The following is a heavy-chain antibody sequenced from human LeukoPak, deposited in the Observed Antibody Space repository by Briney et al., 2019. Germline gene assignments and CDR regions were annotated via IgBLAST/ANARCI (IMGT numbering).Heavy chain of an antibody. D-gene: IGHD1-1*01. CDR2: ISSSSSYI. Sequence: GGSLRLSCAASGFTFSSYSMNWVRQAPGKGLEWVSSISSSSSYIYYADSVKGRFTISRDNAKNSLYLQMNSLRAEDTALYYCARDTGTGTTGYFDYWGQGTLVTVSS. CDR3: ARDTGTGTTGYFDY. CDR1: GFTFSSYS. J-gene: IGHJ4*02. V-gene: IGHV3-21*04.